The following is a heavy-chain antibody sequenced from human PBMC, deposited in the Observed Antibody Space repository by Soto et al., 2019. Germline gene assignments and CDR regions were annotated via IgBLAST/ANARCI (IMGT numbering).Heavy chain of an antibody. CDR1: GGTFSSYA. D-gene: IGHD6-13*01. CDR2: IIPIFGTA. V-gene: IGHV1-69*13. J-gene: IGHJ6*02. CDR3: ARPLSIAAAGTHYYYYYGMDV. Sequence: SVKVSCKASGGTFSSYAISWVRQAPGQGLEWMGGIIPIFGTANYAQKFQGRGTITADESTSTAYMELSSLRSEDTAVYYCARPLSIAAAGTHYYYYYGMDVWGQGTTVTVSS.